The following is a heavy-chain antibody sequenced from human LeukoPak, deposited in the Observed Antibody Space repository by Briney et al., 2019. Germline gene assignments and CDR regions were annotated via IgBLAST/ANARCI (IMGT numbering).Heavy chain of an antibody. V-gene: IGHV3-53*01. J-gene: IGHJ4*02. CDR2: IYSGGST. CDR1: GFTVSSNY. D-gene: IGHD6-13*01. CDR3: AKGAQQLVYWVDY. Sequence: GGSLRLSCAASGFTVSSNYMSWVRQAPGKGLEWVSVIYSGGSTYYADSVKGRFTISRDNSKNTLYLQMNSLRAEDTAVYYCAKGAQQLVYWVDYWGQGTLVTVSS.